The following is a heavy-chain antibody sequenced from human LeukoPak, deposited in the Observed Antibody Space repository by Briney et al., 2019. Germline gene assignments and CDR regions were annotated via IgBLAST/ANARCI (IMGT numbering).Heavy chain of an antibody. D-gene: IGHD1-26*01. Sequence: SETLSLSCSVYGWSFSGDYWSWIRQPPGKGLEWIGEINFSGSTNYNPSLKSRVTISVDKSKNQFSLKLSSVTAADTAIYYCAREGGSYQIDYWGQGTLVTVSS. J-gene: IGHJ4*02. CDR2: INFSGST. CDR1: GWSFSGDY. V-gene: IGHV4-34*01. CDR3: AREGGSYQIDY.